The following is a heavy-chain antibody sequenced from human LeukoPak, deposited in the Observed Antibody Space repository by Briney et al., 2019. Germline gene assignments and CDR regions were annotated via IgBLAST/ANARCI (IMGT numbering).Heavy chain of an antibody. CDR1: GFTLSDHY. V-gene: IGHV3-72*01. J-gene: IGHJ4*02. CDR3: ARSGYCGTGTCYSDYFDY. Sequence: GGSLRLSCAASGFTLSDHYMDWVRQAPGKGLEWVGRVRNNTSGYRTEYAASVEGRFTVSGDASKNSLYLQMNSLKTEDTAVYYCARSGYCGTGTCYSDYFDYWGLGTLVTVSS. D-gene: IGHD2-15*01. CDR2: VRNNTSGYRT.